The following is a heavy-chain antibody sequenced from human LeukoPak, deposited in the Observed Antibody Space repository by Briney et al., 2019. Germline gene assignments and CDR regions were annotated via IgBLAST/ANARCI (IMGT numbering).Heavy chain of an antibody. CDR2: ISSSSYI. CDR3: ARAHPTAAPFDY. D-gene: IGHD6-13*01. Sequence: GGSLRLSCAASGFTFSSYSMNWVRQAPGKGLEWVSSISSSSYIYYADSVKGRFTISRGNAKNSLYLQMNSLRAEDTAVYYCARAHPTAAPFDYWGQGTLVTVSS. J-gene: IGHJ4*02. CDR1: GFTFSSYS. V-gene: IGHV3-21*01.